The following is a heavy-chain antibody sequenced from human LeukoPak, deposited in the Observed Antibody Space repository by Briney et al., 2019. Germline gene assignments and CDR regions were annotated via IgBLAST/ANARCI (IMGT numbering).Heavy chain of an antibody. V-gene: IGHV1-46*01. CDR3: AREKLLWFGELLPLRGMDV. CDR1: GYTFTGYY. J-gene: IGHJ6*02. CDR2: INPSGGST. D-gene: IGHD3-10*01. Sequence: ASVKVSCKASGYTFTGYYMHWVRQAPGQGLEWMGIINPSGGSTSYAQKFQGRVTMTRDTSTSTVYMELSSLRSEDTAVYYCAREKLLWFGELLPLRGMDVWGQGTTVTVSS.